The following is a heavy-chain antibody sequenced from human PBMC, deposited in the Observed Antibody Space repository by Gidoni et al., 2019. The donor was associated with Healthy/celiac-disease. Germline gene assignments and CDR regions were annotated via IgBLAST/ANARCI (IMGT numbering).Heavy chain of an antibody. D-gene: IGHD6-19*01. CDR3: ARQVAVAGHYYYGMDV. CDR2: IYPGDSDT. V-gene: IGHV5-51*01. Sequence: AEVKKPGESLKISCKGSGYSFTSYWIGWVRQMPGKGLEWMGIIYPGDSDTRYSPSFQGQVTISADKSISTAYLQWSSLKASDTAMYYCARQVAVAGHYYYGMDVWGQGTTVTVSS. J-gene: IGHJ6*02. CDR1: GYSFTSYW.